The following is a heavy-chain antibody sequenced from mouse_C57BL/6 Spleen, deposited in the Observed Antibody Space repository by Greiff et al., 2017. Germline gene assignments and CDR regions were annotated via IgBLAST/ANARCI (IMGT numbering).Heavy chain of an antibody. CDR3: ARPYYYGRGYFDY. Sequence: DVHLVESGGGLVKPGGSLKLSCAASGFTFSDYGMHWVRQAPEKGLEWVAYISSGSSTIYYADTVKGRFTISRDNAKNTLFLQMTSLRSEDTAMYYCARPYYYGRGYFDYWGQGTTLTVSS. CDR2: ISSGSSTI. V-gene: IGHV5-17*01. CDR1: GFTFSDYG. J-gene: IGHJ2*01. D-gene: IGHD1-1*01.